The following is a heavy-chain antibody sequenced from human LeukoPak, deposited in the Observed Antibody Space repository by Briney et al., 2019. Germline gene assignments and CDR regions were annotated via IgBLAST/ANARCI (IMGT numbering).Heavy chain of an antibody. CDR3: AKEDYYGSGSSLSLYYYYMDV. J-gene: IGHJ6*03. D-gene: IGHD3-10*01. V-gene: IGHV3-30*02. CDR1: GFTFSSYG. CDR2: IRYDGSNK. Sequence: GGSLRLSCAASGFTFSSYGMHWVRQAPGKGLEWVAFIRYDGSNKYYADSVKGRFTISRDNSKNTLYLQMNSLRAEDTAVYYCAKEDYYGSGSSLSLYYYYMDVWGKGTTVTVSS.